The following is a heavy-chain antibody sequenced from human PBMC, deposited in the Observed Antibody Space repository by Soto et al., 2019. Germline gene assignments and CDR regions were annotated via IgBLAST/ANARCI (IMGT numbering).Heavy chain of an antibody. J-gene: IGHJ6*02. V-gene: IGHV3-23*01. Sequence: GGSLRLSCAASGFPFSSYAISWVRQAPGRGLEWVAASTGAGGGTYNLEAVKGRFTVSRDNPKKTVYLQLDGLRAEDTAVYYCAKGHSDYQGDYNYYGMDVWGQGTTVTVSS. CDR2: STGAGGGT. CDR3: AKGHSDYQGDYNYYGMDV. D-gene: IGHD6-25*01. CDR1: GFPFSSYA.